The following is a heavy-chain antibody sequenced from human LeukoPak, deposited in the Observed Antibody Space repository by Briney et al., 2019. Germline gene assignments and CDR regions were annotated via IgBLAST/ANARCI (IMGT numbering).Heavy chain of an antibody. CDR2: IYYSGST. V-gene: IGHV4-59*01. CDR1: GGSISSYY. Sequence: PSETLSLTCTVSGGSISSYYWSWIRQPPGKGLEWIGYIYYSGSTNYNPSLKSRVTISVDTSKNQFSLKLSSVTAADTAVYYCAREVGSYNDYWGQGTLVTVSS. J-gene: IGHJ4*02. CDR3: AREVGSYNDY. D-gene: IGHD3-10*01.